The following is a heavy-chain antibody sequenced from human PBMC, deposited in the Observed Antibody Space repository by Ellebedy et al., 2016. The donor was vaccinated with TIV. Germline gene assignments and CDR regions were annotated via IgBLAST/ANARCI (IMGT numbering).Heavy chain of an antibody. Sequence: SETLSLXXAVYGGSFSGYYWSWIRQPPGKGLEWIGEINHSGSTNYNPSLKSRVTISVDTSKNQFSLKLSSVTAADTAVYYCARMLLGDAFDIWGQGTMVTVSS. D-gene: IGHD2-21*01. CDR2: INHSGST. CDR1: GGSFSGYY. V-gene: IGHV4-34*01. CDR3: ARMLLGDAFDI. J-gene: IGHJ3*02.